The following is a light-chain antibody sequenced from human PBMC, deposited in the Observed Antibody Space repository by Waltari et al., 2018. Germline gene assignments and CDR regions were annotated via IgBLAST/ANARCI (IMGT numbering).Light chain of an antibody. V-gene: IGKV3-20*01. CDR1: QRVSRF. J-gene: IGKJ1*01. Sequence: EIVLTQSPGTLSLSPGERGTLSGRASQRVSRFLAWYQQKPGQAPRLLIYGASTRATGIPDRFSGSGSGTDFSLTISRLEPEDFAVYYCQKYDRLPATFGQGTKVEIK. CDR3: QKYDRLPAT. CDR2: GAS.